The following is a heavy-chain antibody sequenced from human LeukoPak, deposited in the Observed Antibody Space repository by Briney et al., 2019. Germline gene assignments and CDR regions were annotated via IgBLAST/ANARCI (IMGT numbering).Heavy chain of an antibody. Sequence: PSETLSLTXTVSGGSITSYYWSWIRQSPGKGLEWIGYIYYGGATNYNPSVKSRVTISVDTSKNQFSLKVRSVTAADTAVYYCARDRYGGNSGEFDYWGLGTLVTVSS. J-gene: IGHJ4*02. CDR3: ARDRYGGNSGEFDY. CDR1: GGSITSYY. CDR2: IYYGGAT. D-gene: IGHD4-23*01. V-gene: IGHV4-59*01.